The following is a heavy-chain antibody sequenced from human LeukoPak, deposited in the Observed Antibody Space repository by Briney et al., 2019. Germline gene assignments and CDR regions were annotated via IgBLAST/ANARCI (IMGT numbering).Heavy chain of an antibody. Sequence: QPGRSLRLSCAASGFTFSTYPMHWVRQAPGKGLEWVAVISYDGANKYYADSVKGRFTISRDNSKNTLYLQMNSLRAEDTAVYYCAREIGEQLGDYMDVWGKGTTVTVSS. D-gene: IGHD6-13*01. V-gene: IGHV3-30-3*01. CDR2: ISYDGANK. CDR1: GFTFSTYP. J-gene: IGHJ6*03. CDR3: AREIGEQLGDYMDV.